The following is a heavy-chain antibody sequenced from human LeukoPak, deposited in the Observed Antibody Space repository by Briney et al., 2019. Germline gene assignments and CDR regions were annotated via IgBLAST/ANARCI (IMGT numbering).Heavy chain of an antibody. CDR2: INHSGST. V-gene: IGHV4-34*01. CDR3: ARGSPLFYSSSARDMYYYYGMDV. CDR1: GGSFSGYY. J-gene: IGHJ6*02. D-gene: IGHD6-6*01. Sequence: PSETLSLTCAVYGGSFSGYYWSWIRQPPGKGLEWIGEINHSGSTNYNPSLKSRVTIPVDTSKNQFSLKLSSVTAADTAVYYCARGSPLFYSSSARDMYYYYGMDVWGQGTTVTVSS.